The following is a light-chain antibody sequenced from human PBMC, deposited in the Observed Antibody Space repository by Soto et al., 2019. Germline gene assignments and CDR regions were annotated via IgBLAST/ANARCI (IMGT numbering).Light chain of an antibody. V-gene: IGLV2-23*02. CDR3: YSFTGSSTSLFV. J-gene: IGLJ1*01. CDR2: EVT. Sequence: QSALTQPASVSGSPGQSITISCTGTSRDIGTSNLVSWYQQYPGKAPKLMIYEVTKRPSVISYRFSGSKSGNTASLTISGLHPVDEADYYCYSFTGSSTSLFVFGTGTKLTVL. CDR1: SRDIGTSNL.